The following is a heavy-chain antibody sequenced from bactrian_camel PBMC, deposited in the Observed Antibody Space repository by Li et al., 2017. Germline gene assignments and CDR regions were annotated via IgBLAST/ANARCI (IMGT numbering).Heavy chain of an antibody. Sequence: VQLVESRGDSVQSGGSLRLSCVVSGSPGVTYTMGWFRQAPGKEREGVSCISADAGTITYADSVKGRFTISRDNVKNTLYLQMNSLKPEDTAMYYCAADGNCYSGGYYPSTGQYEYKYWGQGTQVTVS. V-gene: IGHV3S60*01. J-gene: IGHJ4*01. CDR3: AADGNCYSGGYYPSTGQYEYKY. CDR1: GSPGVTYT. CDR2: ISADAGTI. D-gene: IGHD2*01.